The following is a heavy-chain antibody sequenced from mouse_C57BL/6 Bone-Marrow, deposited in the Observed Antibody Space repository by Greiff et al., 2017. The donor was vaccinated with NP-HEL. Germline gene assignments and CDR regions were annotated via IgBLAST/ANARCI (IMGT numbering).Heavy chain of an antibody. CDR1: GFTFNTYA. CDR3: VREGARRGFAY. D-gene: IGHD3-1*01. V-gene: IGHV10-3*01. J-gene: IGHJ3*01. CDR2: IISKSSNYAT. Sequence: EVQRVESGGGLVQPKGSLKLSCAASGFTFNTYAMHWVRPAPGKGLEWVARIISKSSNYATYYADSVKDRFTISRDDSQSMLYLQMNNLKTEDTAMYYCVREGARRGFAYWGQGTLVTVSA.